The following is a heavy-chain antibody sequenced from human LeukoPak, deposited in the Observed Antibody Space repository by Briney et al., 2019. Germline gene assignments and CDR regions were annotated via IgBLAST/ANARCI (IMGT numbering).Heavy chain of an antibody. CDR2: IKSKTDGWTT. V-gene: IGHV3-15*01. CDR3: TTYCSGGSCYPRLDY. Sequence: GGSLRLSCAASGFTFSNAWMSWVRQAPGKGLEWVGRIKSKTDGWTTDYAAPVKGRFTISRDDSKNTLYLQMNSLKTEDTAVYYCTTYCSGGSCYPRLDYWGQGTLVTVSS. D-gene: IGHD2-15*01. CDR1: GFTFSNAW. J-gene: IGHJ4*02.